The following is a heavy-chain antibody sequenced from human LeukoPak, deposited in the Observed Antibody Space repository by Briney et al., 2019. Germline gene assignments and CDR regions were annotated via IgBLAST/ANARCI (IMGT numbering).Heavy chain of an antibody. Sequence: PGGSLRLSCAASGFTLNSYGMNGRRQAPGKGLEWVSSISSSSSYIYYADSVKGRFTISRDNAKNSLYLQMNSLRAEDTAVYYCARDLGEQWLVHKGYWDFDLWGRGTLVTVSS. CDR1: GFTLNSYG. V-gene: IGHV3-21*01. CDR3: ARDLGEQWLVHKGYWDFDL. CDR2: ISSSSSYI. J-gene: IGHJ2*01. D-gene: IGHD6-19*01.